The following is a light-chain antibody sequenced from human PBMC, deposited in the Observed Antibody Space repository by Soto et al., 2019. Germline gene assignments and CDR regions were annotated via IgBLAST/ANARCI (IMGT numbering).Light chain of an antibody. CDR1: QNVNSN. CDR2: GAS. J-gene: IGKJ1*01. CDR3: HHYNNWPRT. V-gene: IGKV3-15*01. Sequence: IVMTQSPTSLSVSPGDRATLSCRASQNVNSNLAWYQQKPGQAPRFLIYGASTRATGIPARFSGSGSGTEFTLTISSLQSEDFAVYYCHHYNNWPRTFGQGTKVDIK.